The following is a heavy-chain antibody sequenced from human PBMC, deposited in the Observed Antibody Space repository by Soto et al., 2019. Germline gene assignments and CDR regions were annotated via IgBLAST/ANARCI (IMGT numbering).Heavy chain of an antibody. CDR2: MNPNSGNT. CDR1: GYTFTSYD. V-gene: IGHV1-8*01. D-gene: IGHD1-26*01. Sequence: QVQLVQSGAEVKKPGASVKVSCKASGYTFTSYDINWVRQATGQGLEWMGWMNPNSGNTGYAQKFQGRVTMTRTTSIGTAYMELISLRSEDTAVYYCATETSGSYRFAYWGPGTLVTVSS. J-gene: IGHJ4*02. CDR3: ATETSGSYRFAY.